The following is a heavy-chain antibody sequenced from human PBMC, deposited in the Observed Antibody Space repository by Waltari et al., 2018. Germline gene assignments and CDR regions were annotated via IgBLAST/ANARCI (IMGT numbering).Heavy chain of an antibody. Sequence: QVQLQESGPGLVQPSETLSLTCSVSGGSINPSYWSWLRQPPGKGLEWIGYIYYSGSTNYNPSLKSRVTISVDTSKNQFSLNLSSVTAADTAVYYCARLFRAGNPYFGFDNWGQGTLVTVSS. J-gene: IGHJ4*02. CDR2: IYYSGST. CDR1: GGSINPSY. V-gene: IGHV4-59*08. CDR3: ARLFRAGNPYFGFDN. D-gene: IGHD6-19*01.